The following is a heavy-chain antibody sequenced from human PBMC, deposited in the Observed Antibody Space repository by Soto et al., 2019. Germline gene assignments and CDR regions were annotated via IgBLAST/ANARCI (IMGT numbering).Heavy chain of an antibody. Sequence: ASVKVSCKASGYTFTSYGISWVRQATGQGLEWMGWISAYNGNTNYAQKLQGRVTMTTDTSTSTAYMELRSLRSDDTAVYYCAREENYDSSGYYYPYYFDYWGQGTLVTVSS. CDR2: ISAYNGNT. CDR1: GYTFTSYG. CDR3: AREENYDSSGYYYPYYFDY. J-gene: IGHJ4*02. D-gene: IGHD3-22*01. V-gene: IGHV1-18*04.